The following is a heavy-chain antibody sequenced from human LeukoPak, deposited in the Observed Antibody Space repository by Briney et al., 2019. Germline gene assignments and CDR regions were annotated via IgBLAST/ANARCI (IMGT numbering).Heavy chain of an antibody. V-gene: IGHV1-69*13. J-gene: IGHJ6*03. Sequence: GASVKVSCKASGGTFSSYAISWVRQATGQGLEWMGGIIPIFGTANYAQKFQGRVTITADESTSTAYMELSSLRSEDTAVYYCASFGTKAYMDVWGKGTTVTVSS. CDR1: GGTFSSYA. CDR2: IIPIFGTA. CDR3: ASFGTKAYMDV. D-gene: IGHD2-8*01.